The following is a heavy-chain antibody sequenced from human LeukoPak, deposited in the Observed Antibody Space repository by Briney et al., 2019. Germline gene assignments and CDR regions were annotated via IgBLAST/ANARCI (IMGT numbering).Heavy chain of an antibody. D-gene: IGHD1-1*01. CDR3: ARGAPRWNYYGMDV. CDR2: IYYSGST. Sequence: NASETLSLTCTVSGGSISSGGYSWSWIRQHPGKGLEWIGYIYYSGSTYYNPSLKSRVTISVDTSKNQFSLKLSSVTAADTAVYYCARGAPRWNYYGMDVWGQGTTVTVSS. V-gene: IGHV4-31*03. CDR1: GGSISSGGYS. J-gene: IGHJ6*02.